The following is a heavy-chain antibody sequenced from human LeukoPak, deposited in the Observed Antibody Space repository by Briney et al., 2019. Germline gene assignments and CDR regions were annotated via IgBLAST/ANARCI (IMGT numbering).Heavy chain of an antibody. CDR2: ISSDGSDK. V-gene: IGHV3-30-3*01. D-gene: IGHD2-21*02. Sequence: GGSLRLSCAASGFTFSYYAMHWVRQAPGKGLEWVAFISSDGSDKYYADSMKGRFTISRDNSKNTLYLQMTSLRGGDTAMYHCAREGTARDAFDIWGQGTMVTVSS. CDR3: AREGTARDAFDI. CDR1: GFTFSYYA. J-gene: IGHJ3*02.